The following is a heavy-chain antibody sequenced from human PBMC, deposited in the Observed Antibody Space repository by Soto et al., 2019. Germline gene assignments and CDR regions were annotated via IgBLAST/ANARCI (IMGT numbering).Heavy chain of an antibody. J-gene: IGHJ5*02. CDR1: GGTFSSYA. D-gene: IGHD2-2*01. V-gene: IGHV1-69*12. CDR2: IIPIFGTA. Sequence: QVQLVQSGAEVKKPGSSVKVSCKASGGTFSSYAISWVRQAPGQGLEWMGGIIPIFGTANYAQKFQGRVRSTADGSTGTADMELSRLTAVDTVVYYCARGPDCTSTSCGFDPWGQGTLVTVSS. CDR3: ARGPDCTSTSCGFDP.